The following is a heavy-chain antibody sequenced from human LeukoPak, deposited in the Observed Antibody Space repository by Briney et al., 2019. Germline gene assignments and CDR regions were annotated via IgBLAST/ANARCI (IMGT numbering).Heavy chain of an antibody. V-gene: IGHV3-74*01. CDR1: GFTFGRYW. Sequence: GGSLRLSCADSGFTFGRYWMHWVRQAPGKGLVWVSHITTDGSGTSYADSVKGRFTISRDNSKNTLYLQMNSLRAEDTAIYYCAKVVSWYSSDFDYWGQGTLVTVSS. CDR2: ITTDGSGT. CDR3: AKVVSWYSSDFDY. J-gene: IGHJ4*02. D-gene: IGHD6-13*01.